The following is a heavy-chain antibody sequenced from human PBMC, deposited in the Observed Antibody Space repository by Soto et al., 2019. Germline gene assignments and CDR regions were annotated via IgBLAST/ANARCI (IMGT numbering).Heavy chain of an antibody. CDR1: AGMPRRYC. D-gene: IGHD3-3*01. V-gene: IGHV4-59*01. J-gene: IGHJ5*01. CDR3: ARKEVLESCSGCFHS. Sequence: TVSAGMPRRYCWRWFRRPPGKGLEWIGYIYYSGSTNYNPSLKSRVTISVDTSNNQFSLKLSSVTAADTAVYYCARKEVLESCSGCFHSWGQGTLVTVS. CDR2: IYYSGST.